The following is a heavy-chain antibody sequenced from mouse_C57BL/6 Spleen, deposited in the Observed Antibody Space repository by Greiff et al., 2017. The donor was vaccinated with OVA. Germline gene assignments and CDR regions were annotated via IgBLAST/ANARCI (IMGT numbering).Heavy chain of an antibody. Sequence: QVQLKESGAELVKPGASVKISCKASGYAFSSYWMNWVKQRPGKGLEWIGQIYPGDGDTNYNGKFKGKATLTADKSSSTAYLQLSSLTSEDSAVYFCASLLYYAMDYWGQGTSVTVSS. J-gene: IGHJ4*01. V-gene: IGHV1-80*01. CDR1: GYAFSSYW. CDR2: IYPGDGDT. CDR3: ASLLYYAMDY. D-gene: IGHD2-1*01.